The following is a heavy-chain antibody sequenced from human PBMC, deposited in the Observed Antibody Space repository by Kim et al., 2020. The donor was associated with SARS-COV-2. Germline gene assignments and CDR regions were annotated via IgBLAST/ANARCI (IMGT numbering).Heavy chain of an antibody. J-gene: IGHJ6*02. D-gene: IGHD6-6*01. Sequence: YADSVKGRFTISRDNAKNTLVLERNNLRVEDTAVYFGARVVPNSGRGMDIWGQGTAVTVS. V-gene: IGHV3-74*01. CDR3: ARVVPNSGRGMDI.